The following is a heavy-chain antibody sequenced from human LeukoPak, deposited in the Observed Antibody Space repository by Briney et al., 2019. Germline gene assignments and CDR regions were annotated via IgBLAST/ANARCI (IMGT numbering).Heavy chain of an antibody. CDR2: IGPDGRTT. V-gene: IGHV3-74*03. J-gene: IGHJ4*02. Sequence: GGPLRLSCAASGFTLSNYWMHWVRQTPGKGLMWVSRIGPDGRTTTYADSVKGRFTISRDSAKNTLYVQMNSLRAEDTAVYYCARGVNGNYGKFDSWGQGTLVTVSS. CDR3: ARGVNGNYGKFDS. D-gene: IGHD4-17*01. CDR1: GFTLSNYW.